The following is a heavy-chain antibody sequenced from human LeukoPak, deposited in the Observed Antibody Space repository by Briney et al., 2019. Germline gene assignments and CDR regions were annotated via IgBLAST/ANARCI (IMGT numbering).Heavy chain of an antibody. CDR3: ASLDTAKQPLANH. D-gene: IGHD5-18*01. CDR1: GLTVSNHW. CDR2: IREERDQE. Sequence: GGSLRLSCVASGLTVSNHWMSWVRQAPGKGLEWVANIREERDQEYYVDSVKGRFTISKNSAKNSLYLQMNTLRVEDRAMYYCASLDTAKQPLANHWGQGTLVTVSS. V-gene: IGHV3-7*03. J-gene: IGHJ5*02.